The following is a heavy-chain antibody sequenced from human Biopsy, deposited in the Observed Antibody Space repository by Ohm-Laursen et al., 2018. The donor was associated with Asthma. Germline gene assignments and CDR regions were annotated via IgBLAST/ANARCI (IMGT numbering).Heavy chain of an antibody. J-gene: IGHJ6*02. CDR3: ARCQVGYSSGWSLLLKKIYYSGMDV. V-gene: IGHV1-69*13. CDR1: GGTFSNFA. Sequence: GASVKVSCNAPGGTFSNFAISWVRQAPGQGLEWLGGIMTVFGTTNDAQKFQGRVTITADESTSTAYMEVTSLRSEDTAIYYCARCQVGYSSGWSLLLKKIYYSGMDVWGQGTAVTVSS. CDR2: IMTVFGTT. D-gene: IGHD6-19*01.